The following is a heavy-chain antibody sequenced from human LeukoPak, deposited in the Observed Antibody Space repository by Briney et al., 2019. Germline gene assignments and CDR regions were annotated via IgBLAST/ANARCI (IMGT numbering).Heavy chain of an antibody. D-gene: IGHD1-26*01. CDR3: ATERNWELLRPYGLDI. J-gene: IGHJ6*02. V-gene: IGHV3-15*01. CDR1: GFNFQYVW. Sequence: GGSLRLSCAASGFNFQYVWMDWVRQAPGKGLEWVSRIRTKIEGETTDYAAPVRGRFTISRDDSKTTLYLHMNSLKTDDSAVYYCATERNWELLRPYGLDIWGQGTTVTVSS. CDR2: IRTKIEGETT.